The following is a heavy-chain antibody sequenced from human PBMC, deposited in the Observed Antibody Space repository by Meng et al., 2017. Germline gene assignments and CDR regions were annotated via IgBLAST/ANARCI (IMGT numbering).Heavy chain of an antibody. CDR1: GFTFSNAW. CDR2: IKSKTDGGTT. V-gene: IGHV3-15*01. CDR3: TTDSRYSSGWYPPGVDY. Sequence: GGSLKISCAASGFTFSNAWMSWVRQAQGKGLEWVGRIKSKTDGGTTDYAAPVKGRFTISRDDSKNTLYLQMNSLKTEDTAVYYCTTDSRYSSGWYPPGVDYWGQGTLVTVSS. D-gene: IGHD6-19*01. J-gene: IGHJ4*02.